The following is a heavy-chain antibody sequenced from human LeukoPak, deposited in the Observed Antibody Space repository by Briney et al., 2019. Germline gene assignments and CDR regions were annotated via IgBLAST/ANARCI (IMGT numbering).Heavy chain of an antibody. CDR3: AKAPRFYDSSGYYSAYFDY. CDR1: GFTFSSYA. V-gene: IGHV3-23*01. CDR2: ISGSGGST. Sequence: GGSLRLSCAASGFTFSSYAMSWVRQAPGKGLEWVSAISGSGGSTYYADSVKGRFTISRDNSKNTLYLQMNSLRAEETAVYYCAKAPRFYDSSGYYSAYFDYWGQGTLVTVSS. J-gene: IGHJ4*02. D-gene: IGHD3-22*01.